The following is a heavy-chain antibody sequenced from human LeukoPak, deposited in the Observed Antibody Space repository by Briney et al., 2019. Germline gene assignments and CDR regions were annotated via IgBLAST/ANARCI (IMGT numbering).Heavy chain of an antibody. J-gene: IGHJ4*02. CDR1: GFTFSNYE. V-gene: IGHV3-48*03. CDR2: NSSSGYTI. CDR3: AKDYRH. Sequence: GGSLRLSCAASGFTFSNYEMNWVRQAPGKGLGWVAYNSSSGYTIYYADSVKGRFTISRDNAKNSLYLQMNSLKLEDTAVYYCAKDYRHWGQGTLVTVSS.